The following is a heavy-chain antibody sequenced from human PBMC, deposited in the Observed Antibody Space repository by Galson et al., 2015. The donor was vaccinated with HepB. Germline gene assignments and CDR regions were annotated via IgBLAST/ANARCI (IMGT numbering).Heavy chain of an antibody. CDR1: GDSVSSNSDD. Sequence: CAISGDSVSSNSDDWSWFRQSPSGGLEWLGRTYYRSKWITDYTVSVKGRVTINTDTSENQLSLQLNSVTPEDTAVYYCARRVSDNSGFDIWGQGTMVTVSS. CDR2: TYYRSKWIT. CDR3: ARRVSDNSGFDI. V-gene: IGHV6-1*01. D-gene: IGHD6-19*01. J-gene: IGHJ3*02.